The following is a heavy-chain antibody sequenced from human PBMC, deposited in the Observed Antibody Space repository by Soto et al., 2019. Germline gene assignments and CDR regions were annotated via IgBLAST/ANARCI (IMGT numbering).Heavy chain of an antibody. CDR2: ISGSGGST. V-gene: IGHV3-23*01. Sequence: EVQLLESGGGLVQPGGSLRLSCAASGFTFSSYAMSWVRQAPGKGLEWVSAISGSGGSTYYADSVKGRFTISRDNSXXTLYLQMNSLRAEDTAVYYCAKDPYYGSGRGWFDPWGQGTLVTVSS. D-gene: IGHD3-10*01. CDR3: AKDPYYGSGRGWFDP. J-gene: IGHJ5*02. CDR1: GFTFSSYA.